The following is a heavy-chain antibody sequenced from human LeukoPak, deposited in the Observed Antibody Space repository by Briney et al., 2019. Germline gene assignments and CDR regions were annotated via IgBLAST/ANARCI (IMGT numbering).Heavy chain of an antibody. V-gene: IGHV3-9*01. CDR1: GFTFDDYA. J-gene: IGHJ4*02. Sequence: RSGRSLRLSCAASGFTFDDYAMHWVRHTPGKGLEWVSGISWNSDSIGYADSVKGRFTISRDNAKNSLYLQMNSLRAEDTAVYYCARGKAGYGFDYWGQGTLVTVSS. CDR2: ISWNSDSI. D-gene: IGHD5-12*01. CDR3: ARGKAGYGFDY.